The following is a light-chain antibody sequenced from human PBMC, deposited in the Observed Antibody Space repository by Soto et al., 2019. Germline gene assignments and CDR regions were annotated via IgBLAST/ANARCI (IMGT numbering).Light chain of an antibody. Sequence: DIVMTQSPATLSVSPGERATLSCRASQSVSSNLAWYQQKPGQAPRLLIYAASTRATGIPARFSGSGSGTEFTLTCHSQQSEDFAVYCCQQYNNWPVFGQGTKV. J-gene: IGKJ1*01. V-gene: IGKV3-15*01. CDR2: AAS. CDR3: QQYNNWPV. CDR1: QSVSSN.